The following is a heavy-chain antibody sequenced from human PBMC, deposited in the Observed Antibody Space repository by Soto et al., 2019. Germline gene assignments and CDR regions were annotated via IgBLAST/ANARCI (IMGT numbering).Heavy chain of an antibody. Sequence: QVQLQESGPGLVKPSETLSLTCTVSGGSISSYYWSWIRQPAGKGLEWIGRIYTSGSTNYNPSLKSRVTMSVDTSKNPFSLKLSSVTAADTAVYYCARDHQKGIAARQGYYYGMDVWGQGTTVTVSS. J-gene: IGHJ6*02. CDR2: IYTSGST. V-gene: IGHV4-4*07. CDR3: ARDHQKGIAARQGYYYGMDV. D-gene: IGHD6-6*01. CDR1: GGSISSYY.